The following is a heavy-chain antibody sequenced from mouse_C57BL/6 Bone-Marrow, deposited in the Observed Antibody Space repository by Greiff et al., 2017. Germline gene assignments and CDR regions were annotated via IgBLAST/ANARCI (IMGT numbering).Heavy chain of an antibody. CDR3: TTGDGDYDWYFEG. J-gene: IGHJ1*03. V-gene: IGHV14-4*01. Sequence: VQLQQSGAELVRPGASVKLSCTASGFNIKDDYMHWVKQRPEQGLEWIGWIDPENGDTEYASKFQGKATITADTSSNTAYLQLSSLTSEDTAVYYCTTGDGDYDWYFEGWGTGTTVTVAS. CDR1: GFNIKDDY. D-gene: IGHD2-13*01. CDR2: IDPENGDT.